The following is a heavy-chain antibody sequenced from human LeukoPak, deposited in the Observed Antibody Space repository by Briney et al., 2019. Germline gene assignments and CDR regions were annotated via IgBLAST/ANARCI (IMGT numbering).Heavy chain of an antibody. CDR3: ARTNYDSTGYYYYFEY. J-gene: IGHJ4*01. CDR2: INPSGGST. CDR1: GYTFTSYY. D-gene: IGHD3-22*01. Sequence: ASVKVSCKASGYTFTSYYMHWVRQAPGQGLEWMGIINPSGGSTSYAQKFQGRVTMTRDMSTSTVYMELRSLISDDTAVYYCARTNYDSTGYYYYFEYWGQEPWSPSRQ. V-gene: IGHV1-46*01.